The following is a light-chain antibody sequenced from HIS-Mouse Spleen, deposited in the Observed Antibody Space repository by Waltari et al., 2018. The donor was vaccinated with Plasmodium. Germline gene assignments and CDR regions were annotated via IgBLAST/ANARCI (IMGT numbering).Light chain of an antibody. CDR3: QQYNNWPFT. Sequence: IVMTQSPATLSTSPGERATLSCRASQSVSNNIAWYQQKPGQAPRLLIYGASTRATGIPAMFSGSGSGTEFTLTISSLQSEDFAVYYCQQYNNWPFTFGPGTKVDIK. J-gene: IGKJ3*01. CDR2: GAS. CDR1: QSVSNN. V-gene: IGKV3-15*01.